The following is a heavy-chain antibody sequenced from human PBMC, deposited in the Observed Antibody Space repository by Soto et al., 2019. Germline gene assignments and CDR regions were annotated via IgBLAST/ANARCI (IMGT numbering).Heavy chain of an antibody. V-gene: IGHV4-59*12. CDR1: GDSISSYY. J-gene: IGHJ5*02. D-gene: IGHD2-2*01. CDR3: ARLLGYCISTSCLNWFDP. Sequence: PSGTLSLTCAVSGDSISSYYCMLIRQPPGKRLESIGYLYYGRSANYNPSLKSRVTISVDRSKNQFSLKLSSVTAADTAVYYCARLLGYCISTSCLNWFDPWGQGTLVTVSS. CDR2: LYYGRSA.